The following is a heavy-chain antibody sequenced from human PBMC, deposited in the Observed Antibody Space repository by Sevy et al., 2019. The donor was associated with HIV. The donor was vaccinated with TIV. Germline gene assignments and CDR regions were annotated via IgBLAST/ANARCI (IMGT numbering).Heavy chain of an antibody. CDR3: AREGPMVRGVQIDY. Sequence: GGSLRLSCAASGFTFSSYEMNWVRQAPGKGLEWVSYISSSGSTIYYADSVKGRFTISRDNAKNSLYLQMNSLRAEDTAVYYCAREGPMVRGVQIDYWGQGTLVTVSS. CDR1: GFTFSSYE. V-gene: IGHV3-48*03. D-gene: IGHD3-10*01. J-gene: IGHJ4*02. CDR2: ISSSGSTI.